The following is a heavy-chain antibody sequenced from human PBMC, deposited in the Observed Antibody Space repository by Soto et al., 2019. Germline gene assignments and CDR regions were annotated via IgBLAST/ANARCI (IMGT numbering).Heavy chain of an antibody. CDR3: ARDEDIVVVPAGMVGGVRAFDI. CDR2: IWYDGSNK. CDR1: GFTFSSYG. D-gene: IGHD2-2*01. Sequence: QVQLVESGGGVVQPGRSLRLSCAASGFTFSSYGMHWVRQAPGKGLEWVAVIWYDGSNKYYADSVKGRFTISRDNSKNPLYLQMNGLRAEDTAVYYCARDEDIVVVPAGMVGGVRAFDIWGQGTMVTVSS. J-gene: IGHJ3*02. V-gene: IGHV3-33*01.